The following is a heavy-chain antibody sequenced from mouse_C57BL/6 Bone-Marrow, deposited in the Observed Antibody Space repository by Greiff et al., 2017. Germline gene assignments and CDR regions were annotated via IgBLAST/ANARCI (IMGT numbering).Heavy chain of an antibody. V-gene: IGHV1-64*01. CDR2: IHPNSGST. Sequence: QVQLQQPGAELVKPGASVKLSCKASGYTFTSYWMHWVKQRPGQGLEWIGKIHPNSGSTNYNEKFKSKATLTVDKSSSTAYMQLSSLASEDSAVYYCGGWDCYGCPWVAYWGQGTLVTVSA. D-gene: IGHD1-1*01. CDR3: GGWDCYGCPWVAY. J-gene: IGHJ3*01. CDR1: GYTFTSYW.